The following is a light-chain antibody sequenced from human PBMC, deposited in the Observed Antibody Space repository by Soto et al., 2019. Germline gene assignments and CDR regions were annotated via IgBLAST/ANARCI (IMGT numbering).Light chain of an antibody. J-gene: IGKJ4*01. V-gene: IGKV1-9*01. CDR1: QGISSY. CDR2: AAS. CDR3: QHFNSYPLT. Sequence: DIQLTQSPSFLSASVGDRVTITCRASQGISSYLAWYQQKPGKAPNLLIYAASTLQSGVPSRFSGSGSGTEFTLTISSLQPEDFATYYCQHFNSYPLTFGGGTKEDIK.